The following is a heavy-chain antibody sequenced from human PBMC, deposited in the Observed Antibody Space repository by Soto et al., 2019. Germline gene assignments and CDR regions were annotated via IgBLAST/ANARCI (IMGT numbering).Heavy chain of an antibody. V-gene: IGHV1-69*01. CDR2: IIPIFGTT. CDR3: ARVFPDGWVEPGVVRGYLDT. CDR1: ADSFSSYG. J-gene: IGHJ4*02. Sequence: QVQLVQSGAEVKEPGSSVKVSCKASADSFSSYGISWVRQAPGQGLEWMGGIIPIFGTTNYAEKLQGRVTINEDESTNTAYMELSSLRSEDTVLYYCARVFPDGWVEPGVVRGYLDTWGRGTLVTVSS. D-gene: IGHD3-3*01.